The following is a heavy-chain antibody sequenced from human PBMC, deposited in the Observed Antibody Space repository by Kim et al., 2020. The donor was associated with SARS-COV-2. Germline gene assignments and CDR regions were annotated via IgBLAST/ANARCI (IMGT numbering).Heavy chain of an antibody. J-gene: IGHJ4*02. Sequence: ASVKVSCKASGYTFTGYSMHWVRQAPGQGLEWMGWINPNSGGTNYAQKFQGRVTMTRDTSISTAYMELSRLRSHDTAVYYCARDRQWLVPAGDWGQGTLVTLSS. V-gene: IGHV1-2*02. D-gene: IGHD6-19*01. CDR2: INPNSGGT. CDR3: ARDRQWLVPAGD. CDR1: GYTFTGYS.